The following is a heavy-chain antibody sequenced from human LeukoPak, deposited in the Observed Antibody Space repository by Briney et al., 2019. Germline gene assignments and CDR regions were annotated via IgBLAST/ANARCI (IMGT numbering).Heavy chain of an antibody. CDR3: ARDFIGGTTSYYYYYGMDV. D-gene: IGHD4-17*01. CDR1: GYSISSGYY. CDR2: IYHSGST. Sequence: SETLSLTCTVSGYSISSGYYWGWIRQPPGKGLEWIGSIYHSGSTYYNPSLKSRVTISVDTSKNQFSLKLSSVTAADTAVYYCARDFIGGTTSYYYYYGMDVWGQGTTVTVSS. V-gene: IGHV4-38-2*02. J-gene: IGHJ6*02.